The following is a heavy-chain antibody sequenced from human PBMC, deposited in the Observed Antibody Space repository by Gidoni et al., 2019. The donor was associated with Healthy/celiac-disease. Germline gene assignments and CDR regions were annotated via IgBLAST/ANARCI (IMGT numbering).Heavy chain of an antibody. D-gene: IGHD4-17*01. CDR2: IWYDGSNK. CDR1: GFTFSSYG. V-gene: IGHV3-33*01. CDR3: AREGVNGDYWGYFDY. J-gene: IGHJ4*02. Sequence: QVQLVESGGGVVQPGRSLRLSCAASGFTFSSYGMHWVRQAPGKGLEWVAVIWYDGSNKYYADSVKGRFTISRDNSKNTLYLQMNILRAEDTAVYYCAREGVNGDYWGYFDYWGQGTLVTVSS.